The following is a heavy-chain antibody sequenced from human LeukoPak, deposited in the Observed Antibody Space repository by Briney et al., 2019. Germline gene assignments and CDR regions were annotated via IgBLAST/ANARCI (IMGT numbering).Heavy chain of an antibody. V-gene: IGHV3-73*01. CDR1: GFTFSSYW. CDR2: IRSKANSYAT. D-gene: IGHD6-13*01. CDR3: TRVLSDSSSAKFDY. J-gene: IGHJ4*02. Sequence: GGSLRLSCAASGFTFSSYWMSWVRQAPGKGLEWVGRIRSKANSYATAYAASVKGRFTISRDDSKNTAYLQMNSLKTEDTAVYYCTRVLSDSSSAKFDYWGQGTLVTVSS.